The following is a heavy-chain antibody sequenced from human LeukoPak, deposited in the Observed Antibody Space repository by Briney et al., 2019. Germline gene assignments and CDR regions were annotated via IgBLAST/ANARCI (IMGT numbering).Heavy chain of an antibody. D-gene: IGHD5-24*01. CDR1: GYPFTSYY. J-gene: IGHJ5*02. Sequence: GASVKVSCKASGYPFTSYYMHWVRQAPGQGLEWMGIINPRGGSISYAQKFQGRVTMTRDTSTSTVYMELSSLRSEDTAVYYCARDNSVRDEAWWFNLWGQGTLVTVSS. CDR3: ARDNSVRDEAWWFNL. CDR2: INPRGGSI. V-gene: IGHV1-46*01.